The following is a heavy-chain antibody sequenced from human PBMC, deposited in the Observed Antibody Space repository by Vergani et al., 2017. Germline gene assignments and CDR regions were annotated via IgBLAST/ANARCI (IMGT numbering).Heavy chain of an antibody. CDR2: IFYSGTT. CDR3: ARVDREGPATARCYCMEG. Sequence: QVQLLESGPGVVKPSQTLSLTCAVSGGSISSGDHCWTWLRQRPGKGLEWVGYIFYSGTTYDNPSLRSRLTIPGDTSQNQFSLKLRAVTAADTAVYYWARVDREGPATARCYCMEGWGKGGTV. V-gene: IGHV4-31*11. J-gene: IGHJ6*03. CDR1: GGSISSGDHC. D-gene: IGHD1-1*01.